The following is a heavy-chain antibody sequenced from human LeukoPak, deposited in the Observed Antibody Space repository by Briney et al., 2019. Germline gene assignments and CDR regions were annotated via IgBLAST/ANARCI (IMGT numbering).Heavy chain of an antibody. CDR3: IQYGSGSYTTDY. J-gene: IGHJ4*02. CDR1: GFTFSSYW. V-gene: IGHV3-15*01. D-gene: IGHD3-10*01. CDR2: IRTKANGGTT. Sequence: GGSLRLSCAASGFTFSSYWMSWVRQAPGKGLEWVGRIRTKANGGTTDYAAPVKGRFTISRDDSKNTLYLQMSSLKTEDTAVYYCIQYGSGSYTTDYWGQGTLVIVSS.